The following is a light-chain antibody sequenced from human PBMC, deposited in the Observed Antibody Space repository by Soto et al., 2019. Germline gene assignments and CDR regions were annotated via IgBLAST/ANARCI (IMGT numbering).Light chain of an antibody. CDR1: SSDVGGYNY. V-gene: IGLV2-14*01. J-gene: IGLJ2*01. CDR3: SSYTGSSTLEV. CDR2: EVN. Sequence: QSALTQPASVSGSPAQSITISCTGTSSDVGGYNYVSWYQQHPGKAPKLLIFEVNNRPSGVSNRFSGSKSVNTASLTISGLQAEDEADYYCSSYTGSSTLEVFGGGTKLTVL.